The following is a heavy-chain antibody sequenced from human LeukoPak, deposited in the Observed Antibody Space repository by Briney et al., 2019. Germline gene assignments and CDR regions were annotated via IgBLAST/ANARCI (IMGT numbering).Heavy chain of an antibody. CDR1: GFTFSSYA. CDR3: AKAGPEYFGWLFGYFDY. Sequence: PGGSLRLSCAASGFTFSSYAMSWVRQAPGKGLEWVSAISGSGGSTYYADSVKGRFTISRDNSKNTLYLQMNSLRAEDTAVYYCAKAGPEYFGWLFGYFDYWGQGTLVTVSS. D-gene: IGHD3-9*01. V-gene: IGHV3-23*01. J-gene: IGHJ4*02. CDR2: ISGSGGST.